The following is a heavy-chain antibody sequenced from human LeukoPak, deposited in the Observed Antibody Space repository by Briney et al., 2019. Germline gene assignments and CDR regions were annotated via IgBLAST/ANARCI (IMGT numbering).Heavy chain of an antibody. V-gene: IGHV1-69*05. CDR2: IIPIFGTA. J-gene: IGHJ4*02. Sequence: ASVKVSCKASGGTFSSYAISWLRQAPGQGLEWMGGIIPIFGTANYAQKFQGRVTITTDESTSTAYMELSSLRSEDTAVYYCARSNRVGYYGSGSYYIDYWGQGTLVTVSS. CDR1: GGTFSSYA. D-gene: IGHD3-10*01. CDR3: ARSNRVGYYGSGSYYIDY.